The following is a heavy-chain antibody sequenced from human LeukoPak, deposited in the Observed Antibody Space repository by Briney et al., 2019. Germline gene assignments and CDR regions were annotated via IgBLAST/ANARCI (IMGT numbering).Heavy chain of an antibody. CDR3: ARDRGWPAVHFDL. CDR2: IWYDGSNK. V-gene: IGHV3-33*01. CDR1: GFTFRNYG. J-gene: IGHJ4*02. D-gene: IGHD2-15*01. Sequence: GGSLRPSCAAPGFTFRNYGMNWVRQAQGKGLEWVAVIWYDGSNKYYVDSVKGRFTVSRDNSKNMLYLQMNSLGAEDTALYYCARDRGWPAVHFDLWGQGTLVTVSS.